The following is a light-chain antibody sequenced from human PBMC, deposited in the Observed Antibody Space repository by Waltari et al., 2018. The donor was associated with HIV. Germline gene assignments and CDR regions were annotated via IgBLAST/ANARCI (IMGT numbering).Light chain of an antibody. V-gene: IGLV2-23*02. CDR2: EVT. Sequence: QSALTQPASVSGSPGQSITISCTGTSSNVGSDDLVSWYQQHPGEAPKLIIYEVTKRPSGVSNRCSGPKSGNTASLTIAGLQAEDEADYYCCSCPRSGIRYVFGTGTKVTVL. CDR3: CSCPRSGIRYV. J-gene: IGLJ1*01. CDR1: SSNVGSDDL.